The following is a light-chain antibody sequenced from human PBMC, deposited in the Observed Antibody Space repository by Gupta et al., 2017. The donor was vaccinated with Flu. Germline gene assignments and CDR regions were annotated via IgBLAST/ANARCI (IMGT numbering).Light chain of an antibody. CDR3: QQYTGFPHS. J-gene: IGKJ1*01. CDR1: QDIGTN. Sequence: PSSLSASPGETVSITCRASQDIGTNLAWYRLKPGNAPKLLIHGVSTLHSGTPSRFSGSGSGTDFSLSIKSLQSEDFATYYCQQYTGFPHSFGQGTTVEVK. CDR2: GVS. V-gene: IGKV1-8*01.